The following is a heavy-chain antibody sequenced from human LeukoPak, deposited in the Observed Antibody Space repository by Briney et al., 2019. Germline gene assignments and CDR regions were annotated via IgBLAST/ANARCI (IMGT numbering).Heavy chain of an antibody. Sequence: PSETLSLTCAVYGGSFSGYYWSWVRQPPGKGLEWIGEINHRGRTNYNPSLKSRVTISVDTSKNQFSLKLSSVTAADTAVYYCARGGDTGYSSGWSQGTLVTVSS. CDR1: GGSFSGYY. CDR2: INHRGRT. V-gene: IGHV4-34*01. CDR3: ARGGDTGYSSG. D-gene: IGHD6-19*01. J-gene: IGHJ4*02.